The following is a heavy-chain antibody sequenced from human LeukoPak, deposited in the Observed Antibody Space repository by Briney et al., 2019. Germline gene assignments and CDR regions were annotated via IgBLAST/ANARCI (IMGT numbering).Heavy chain of an antibody. Sequence: GGSLRLSCAASGFTFSTYAMTWVRQAPGKGLEWVSSLTGNGGSAYYADSVKGRFTISRDNIKNSLYLQMNSLRTEDTALYYCAKDYYWGQGTLVTVSS. J-gene: IGHJ4*02. CDR1: GFTFSTYA. V-gene: IGHV3-43*02. CDR2: LTGNGGSA. CDR3: AKDYY.